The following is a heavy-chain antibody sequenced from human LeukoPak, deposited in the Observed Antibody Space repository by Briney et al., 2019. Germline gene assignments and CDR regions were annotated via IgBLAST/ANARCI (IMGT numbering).Heavy chain of an antibody. D-gene: IGHD1-1*01. J-gene: IGHJ4*02. CDR1: GFTFSSYA. CDR3: ARGGTGDY. Sequence: GGSLRLSCAASGFTFSSYAMSWVRQAPGKGLEWVANIKQDGSEKYYVDSVKGRFTISRDNAKNSLYLQMNSLRAEDTAVYYCARGGTGDYWGQGTLVTVSS. CDR2: IKQDGSEK. V-gene: IGHV3-7*03.